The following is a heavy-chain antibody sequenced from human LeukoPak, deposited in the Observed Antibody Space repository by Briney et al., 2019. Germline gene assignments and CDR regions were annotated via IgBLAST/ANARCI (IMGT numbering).Heavy chain of an antibody. V-gene: IGHV3-66*01. CDR1: GFTLSSNY. CDR2: IYRGGST. CDR3: AREVATMWNYFDY. D-gene: IGHD5-12*01. J-gene: IGHJ4*02. Sequence: GGSLTLSCAASGFTLSSNYMSWIRQAPGGGLEWVSVIYRGGSTYYTDSVKGRFTIPRDISENTLSLKVNTLSAADTAVYYCAREVATMWNYFDYWGQGTLVTVSS.